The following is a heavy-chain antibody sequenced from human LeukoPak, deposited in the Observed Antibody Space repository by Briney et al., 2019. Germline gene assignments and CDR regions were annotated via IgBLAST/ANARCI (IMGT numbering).Heavy chain of an antibody. J-gene: IGHJ4*02. CDR1: GGSISSGGYS. V-gene: IGHV4-30-2*01. CDR2: IYHSGST. Sequence: SQTLSLTCAVSGGSISSGGYSWSWIRQPPGKGLEWIGYIYHSGSTYYNPSLKSRVTISVDRSKNQFSLKLSSVTAADTAVYYCARAATYCGGDCYSGFDYWGQGTLVTVSS. D-gene: IGHD2-21*02. CDR3: ARAATYCGGDCYSGFDY.